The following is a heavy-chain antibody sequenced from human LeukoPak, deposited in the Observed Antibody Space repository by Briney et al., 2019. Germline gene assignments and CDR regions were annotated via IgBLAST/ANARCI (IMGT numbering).Heavy chain of an antibody. V-gene: IGHV1-8*02. CDR2: MNPNSGNT. CDR1: GYTFTSYG. CDR3: ARGRRSPPIDY. J-gene: IGHJ4*02. Sequence: ASVKVSCKASGYTFTSYGISWVRQAPGQGLEWMGWMNPNSGNTGYAQKFQGRVTMTRNTSISTAYMELSSLRSEDTAVYYCARGRRSPPIDYWGQGTLVTVSS. D-gene: IGHD3-10*01.